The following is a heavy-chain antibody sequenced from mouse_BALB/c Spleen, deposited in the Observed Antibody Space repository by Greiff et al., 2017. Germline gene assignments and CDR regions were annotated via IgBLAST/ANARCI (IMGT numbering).Heavy chain of an antibody. V-gene: IGHV5-17*02. D-gene: IGHD2-12*01. CDR1: GFTFSSFG. CDR2: ISSGSSTI. Sequence: EVKLVESGGGLVQPGGSRKLSCAASGFTFSSFGMHWVRQAPEKGLEWVAYISSGSSTIYYADTVKGRFTISRDNPKNTLFLQMTSLRSEDTAMYYCARYERDWYFDVWGAGTTVTVSS. J-gene: IGHJ1*01. CDR3: ARYERDWYFDV.